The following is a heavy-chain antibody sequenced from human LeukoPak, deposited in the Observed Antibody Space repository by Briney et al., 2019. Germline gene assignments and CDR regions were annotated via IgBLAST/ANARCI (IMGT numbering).Heavy chain of an antibody. Sequence: GGSLRLSCLAAGFSLSSYAMGWVRQAPGKGLEWVSGISGSGGSTYYADSVKGRFTISRDNSKNTLYLQMNSLRAEDTAVYYCANCSDFCVNTVAFHNGYWGKGVTV. CDR2: ISGSGGST. CDR3: ANCSDFCVNTVAFHNGY. D-gene: IGHD4/OR15-4a*01. V-gene: IGHV3-23*01. CDR1: GFSLSSYA. J-gene: IGHJ6*03.